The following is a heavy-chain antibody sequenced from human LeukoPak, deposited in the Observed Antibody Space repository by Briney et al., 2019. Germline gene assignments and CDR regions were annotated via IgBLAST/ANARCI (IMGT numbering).Heavy chain of an antibody. CDR2: ITSGGRT. CDR3: AREGTTGHGINDQGLDH. Sequence: GGSLRLSCAASGFTVSSNYMSWVRQAAGRRLEWVSVITSGGRTEYAGSVKGRFTISRDISKNTLYLQLNSLRADDTAVYYCAREGTTGHGINDQGLDHWGQGTLVTVSS. CDR1: GFTVSSNY. D-gene: IGHD4-17*01. V-gene: IGHV3-66*01. J-gene: IGHJ4*02.